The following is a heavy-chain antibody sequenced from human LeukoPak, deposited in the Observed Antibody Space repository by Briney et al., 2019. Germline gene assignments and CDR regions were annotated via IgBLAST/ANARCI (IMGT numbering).Heavy chain of an antibody. CDR2: IIPIFGTA. J-gene: IGHJ4*02. Sequence: SVKVSCKASGGTFSSYAISWVRQAPGQGLEWMGGIIPIFGTANYAQKFQGRVTITTDESTSTAYMELSSLRSEDTAVYYCAKDLGIFGVAFDYWGQGTLVTVSS. CDR3: AKDLGIFGVAFDY. V-gene: IGHV1-69*05. D-gene: IGHD3-3*01. CDR1: GGTFSSYA.